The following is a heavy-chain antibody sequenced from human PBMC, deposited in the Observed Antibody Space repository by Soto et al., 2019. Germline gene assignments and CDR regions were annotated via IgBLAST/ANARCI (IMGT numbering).Heavy chain of an antibody. CDR2: ISDSGYS. J-gene: IGHJ6*02. CDR3: ARERSTTPIYGMDV. Sequence: QVQLQESGPGLVKPSQTLSLPCAVSGGSISSGDYYWTWIRHLPRRGLEWIGSISDSGYSSYNPSLKIRLGISRHTSQNRFFVKVFSVTAADTANYYCARERSTTPIYGMDVWGQRITVTVSS. V-gene: IGHV4-31*11. D-gene: IGHD1-1*01. CDR1: GGSISSGDYY.